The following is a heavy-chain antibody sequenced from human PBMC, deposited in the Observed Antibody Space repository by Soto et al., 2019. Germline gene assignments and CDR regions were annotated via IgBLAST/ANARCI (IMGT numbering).Heavy chain of an antibody. CDR3: ARGGSGWYKDTMDV. V-gene: IGHV3-30-3*01. J-gene: IGHJ6*02. CDR2: ISYDGSNK. CDR1: GFTFSSYA. Sequence: QVQLVESGGGVVQPGRSLRLSCAASGFTFSSYAMHWVRQAPGKGLEWVAVISYDGSNKYYADSVKGRFTISRDNSKNTLYLQMNSLRAEDMAVYYCARGGSGWYKDTMDVWGQGTTVTVSS. D-gene: IGHD6-19*01.